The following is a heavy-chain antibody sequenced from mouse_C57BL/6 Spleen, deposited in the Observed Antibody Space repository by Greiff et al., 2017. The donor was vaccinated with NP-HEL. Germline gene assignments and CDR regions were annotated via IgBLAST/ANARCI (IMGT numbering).Heavy chain of an antibody. Sequence: EVKLMESGPELVKPGASVKISCKASGYSFTDYNMNWVKQSNGKSLEWIGVINPNYGTTSYNQKFKGKATLTVDQSSSTAYMQLNSLTSEDSAVYYCARNGAAQATGGYFDYWGQGTTLTVSS. CDR2: INPNYGTT. V-gene: IGHV1-39*01. CDR1: GYSFTDYN. D-gene: IGHD3-2*02. J-gene: IGHJ2*01. CDR3: ARNGAAQATGGYFDY.